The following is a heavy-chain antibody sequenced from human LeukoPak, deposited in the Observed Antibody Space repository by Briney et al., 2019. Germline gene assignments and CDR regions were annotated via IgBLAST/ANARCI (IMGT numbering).Heavy chain of an antibody. V-gene: IGHV1-69*06. D-gene: IGHD3-16*01. Sequence: SVKVSCKASGGTFSSYAISWVRQAPGQGLEWMGGIIPIFGTANYAQNFQGRVTITADRSTSTAYMELSSLRSEDTAVYYCAREVIMITFGGAPGWFDPWGQGTLVTVSS. CDR1: GGTFSSYA. J-gene: IGHJ5*02. CDR3: AREVIMITFGGAPGWFDP. CDR2: IIPIFGTA.